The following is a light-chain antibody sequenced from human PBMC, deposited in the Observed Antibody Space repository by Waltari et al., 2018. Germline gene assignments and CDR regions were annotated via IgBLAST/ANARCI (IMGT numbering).Light chain of an antibody. CDR3: SSYTTSSAPGV. Sequence: QSALTQPASVSGSPGQSITLPCSGTDSDVGSYNFVPRYQQHPGKAPHPIIYEVSNRPSGISNRFSASKSGNTASLTISGLQAEDEADYYCSSYTTSSAPGVFGTGTRVTVL. V-gene: IGLV2-14*01. J-gene: IGLJ1*01. CDR2: EVS. CDR1: DSDVGSYNF.